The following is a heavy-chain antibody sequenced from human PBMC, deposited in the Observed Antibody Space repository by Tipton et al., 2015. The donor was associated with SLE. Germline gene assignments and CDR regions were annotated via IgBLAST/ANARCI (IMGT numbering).Heavy chain of an antibody. Sequence: TLSLTCTVSGDSISNHYWSWIRQPPGKGLEWIGYIYYSGITYYNPSLKSRVTISVDTSNNQFSLKLTSVTAADTAVYYCARGYCTGGGCQLMYFDLWGRGTLVTVSS. CDR1: GDSISNHY. J-gene: IGHJ2*01. CDR2: IYYSGIT. V-gene: IGHV4-59*11. CDR3: ARGYCTGGGCQLMYFDL. D-gene: IGHD2-8*02.